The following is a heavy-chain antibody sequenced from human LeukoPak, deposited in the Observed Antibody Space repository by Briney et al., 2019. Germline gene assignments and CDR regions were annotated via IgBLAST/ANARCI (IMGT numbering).Heavy chain of an antibody. CDR3: ARGAQELYDAFDI. D-gene: IGHD6-13*01. V-gene: IGHV3-30*04. J-gene: IGHJ3*02. CDR2: ISYDGSNK. CDR1: GFTFSSYA. Sequence: GGSLRLSCAASGFTFSSYAMHWVRQAPGKGLEWVAVISYDGSNKYYADSVKGRFTISRDNSKNTLYLQMNSLRAEDTAVYYCARGAQELYDAFDIWGQGTMVTVSS.